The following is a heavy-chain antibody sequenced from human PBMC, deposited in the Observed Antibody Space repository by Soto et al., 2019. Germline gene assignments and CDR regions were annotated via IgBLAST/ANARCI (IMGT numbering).Heavy chain of an antibody. J-gene: IGHJ3*02. Sequence: GGSLRLSCAASGFTFSSYSMNWVRQAPGKGLEWVSYISSSSSSIYYADSVKGRFIISRDNAKNSMYLQMNSLRDEDTAVYYCAGSSGSYSGVFDIWGQGTMVTVSS. CDR3: AGSSGSYSGVFDI. CDR2: ISSSSSSI. V-gene: IGHV3-48*02. CDR1: GFTFSSYS. D-gene: IGHD1-26*01.